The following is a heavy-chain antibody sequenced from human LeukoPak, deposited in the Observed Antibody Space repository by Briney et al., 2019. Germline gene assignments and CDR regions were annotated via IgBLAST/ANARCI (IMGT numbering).Heavy chain of an antibody. V-gene: IGHV1-2*02. D-gene: IGHD3-9*01. CDR2: INPNSGGT. CDR1: GYIFTGYY. Sequence: GPSVKVLCKASGYIFTGYYMHWVRQARGQGLEWMVWINPNSGGTIYAEKFQGRVNMNRDMPISRAHRELSRLRSDDAAVYCCAKCILTGYYKGYMDVWGKGTTVTISS. J-gene: IGHJ6*03. CDR3: AKCILTGYYKGYMDV.